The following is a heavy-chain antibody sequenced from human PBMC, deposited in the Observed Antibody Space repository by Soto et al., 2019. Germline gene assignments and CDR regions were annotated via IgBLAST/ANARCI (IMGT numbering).Heavy chain of an antibody. CDR2: IYYSGST. CDR1: GGSISSYY. V-gene: IGHV4-59*01. CDR3: ARQKWLRYYYSYYGMDV. D-gene: IGHD5-12*01. Sequence: SETLSLTCTVSGGSISSYYWSWIRQPPGKGLEWIGYIYYSGSTNYNPSLKSRVTISVDTSKNQFSLKLSSVTAADTAVYYCARQKWLRYYYSYYGMDVGGQGTRVTVSS. J-gene: IGHJ6*02.